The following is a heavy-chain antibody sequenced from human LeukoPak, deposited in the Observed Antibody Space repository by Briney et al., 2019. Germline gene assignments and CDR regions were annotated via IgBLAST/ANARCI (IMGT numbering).Heavy chain of an antibody. CDR1: GFDFSNYA. CDR3: ARDATYYLRYGYFDC. V-gene: IGHV3-21*01. CDR2: ISSTNTYI. J-gene: IGHJ4*01. D-gene: IGHD5/OR15-5a*01. Sequence: PGGSLRLSCAASGFDFSNYATTWVRQAPGKGLEWVSSISSTNTYIYYADSVKGRFTVSRDNAKTSVYLQMNNLRPEDTAVYYCARDATYYLRYGYFDCWGHGTLVTVSS.